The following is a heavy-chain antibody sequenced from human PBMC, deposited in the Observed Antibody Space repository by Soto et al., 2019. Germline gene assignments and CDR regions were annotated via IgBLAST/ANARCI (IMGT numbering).Heavy chain of an antibody. Sequence: QVQLVQSGAEVKKPGSSVKVSCKASGGTFSSYAISWVRQAPGQGLEWMGGIIPIFGTANYAQKFQGRVTITADKSTSTAYMELSSLRSEDTAVYYCAREGYCSGGSCYSGWFDPWGQGTLVTASS. CDR2: IIPIFGTA. D-gene: IGHD2-15*01. CDR1: GGTFSSYA. J-gene: IGHJ5*02. CDR3: AREGYCSGGSCYSGWFDP. V-gene: IGHV1-69*06.